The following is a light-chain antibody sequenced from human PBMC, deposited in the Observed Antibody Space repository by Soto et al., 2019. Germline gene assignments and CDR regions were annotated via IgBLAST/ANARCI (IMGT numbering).Light chain of an antibody. J-gene: IGKJ1*01. CDR1: QSVSSTY. Sequence: EIVLTQSPGTLSLSPGERATLSCRASQSVSSTYLIWYQQKPGQAPRLLIYDASSRATGIPDRFSGSGSGTDFTLTISRLEPEDFAVYYCQQYGSSPVTFGQGTKVDIK. CDR3: QQYGSSPVT. V-gene: IGKV3-20*01. CDR2: DAS.